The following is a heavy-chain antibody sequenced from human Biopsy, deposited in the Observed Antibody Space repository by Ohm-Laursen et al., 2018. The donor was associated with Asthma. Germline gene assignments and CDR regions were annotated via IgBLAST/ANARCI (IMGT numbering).Heavy chain of an antibody. D-gene: IGHD1-1*01. J-gene: IGHJ3*02. CDR1: GFSFSNFA. V-gene: IGHV3-30*01. CDR3: VRDGTDDAFDI. CDR2: ISKDASTQ. Sequence: LSLTCAASGFSFSNFAIHWVRQAPGKGLEWVGVISKDASTQDYADSVKGRFTMARDNSKNTLDPQMNSLREEDTAVYYCVRDGTDDAFDIWGQGTVVSVSS.